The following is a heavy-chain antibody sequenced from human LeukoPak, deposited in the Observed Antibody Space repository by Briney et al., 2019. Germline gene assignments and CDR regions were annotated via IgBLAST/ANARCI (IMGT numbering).Heavy chain of an antibody. D-gene: IGHD3-3*01. J-gene: IGHJ4*02. Sequence: GGSLRLSCAASGFTFSSYAMSWVRQAPGKGLEWVSAISGSGGSTYYADSVKGRFTISRDNSKNTLYLQMNSLRAEDTAVYYCAKDYDFWSGYYTIPPLFDHWGQGTLVTVSS. CDR1: GFTFSSYA. V-gene: IGHV3-23*01. CDR3: AKDYDFWSGYYTIPPLFDH. CDR2: ISGSGGST.